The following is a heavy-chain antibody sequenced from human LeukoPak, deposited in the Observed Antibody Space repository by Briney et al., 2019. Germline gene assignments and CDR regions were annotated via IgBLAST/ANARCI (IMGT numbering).Heavy chain of an antibody. CDR2: IKNDGSES. V-gene: IGHV3-7*03. CDR3: AKNNGWFHLAQ. J-gene: IGHJ4*02. D-gene: IGHD6-19*01. CDR1: GFNFRDHW. Sequence: GGSLRLSCAVSGFNFRDHWMDWVRQAPGKGLEWVGHIKNDGSESYCVDSLKGRFSISRDNTNNALYLQMNSLRVEDTAVYYCAKNNGWFHLAQWGQGTLVTVSS.